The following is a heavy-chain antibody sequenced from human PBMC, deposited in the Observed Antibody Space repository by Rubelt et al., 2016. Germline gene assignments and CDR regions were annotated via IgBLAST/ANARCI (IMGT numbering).Heavy chain of an antibody. D-gene: IGHD3-10*01. CDR2: MNPNSGNT. Sequence: QVQLVQSGAEVKKPGASVKVSCKASGYTFTSYDINWVRQATGQGLEWMGWMNPNSGNTGYAQKFQGRVTMTRNTSISTADMELGSLGSEDTAVYYCAGDPLPVRGVIMTPTHWGQGTLVTVSS. CDR3: AGDPLPVRGVIMTPTH. CDR1: GYTFTSYD. J-gene: IGHJ4*02. V-gene: IGHV1-8*01.